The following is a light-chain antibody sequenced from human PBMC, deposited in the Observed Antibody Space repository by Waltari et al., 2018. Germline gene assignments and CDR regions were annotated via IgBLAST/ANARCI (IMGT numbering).Light chain of an antibody. V-gene: IGKV3-11*01. CDR1: QSVRTF. Sequence: EVVLTQSPAILSLSPGERATLSCRASQSVRTFVAWYQQKPGQAPRLLIYGASNRATGIPARFSGSGSGTDFTLTISSLEPEDFAVYYCQQRSDWLTFGGGTRVEIK. J-gene: IGKJ4*01. CDR3: QQRSDWLT. CDR2: GAS.